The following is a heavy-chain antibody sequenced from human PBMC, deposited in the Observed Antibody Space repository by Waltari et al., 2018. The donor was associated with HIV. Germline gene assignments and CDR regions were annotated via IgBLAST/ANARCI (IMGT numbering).Heavy chain of an antibody. Sequence: QVHLQQWGAGLLKPSGTLSLTCAVYNTSFNAYYWSWIRQSPESGLGWIGEINHDGGAIYSLSRRRRTTISVDPVKKQFSLTLTCVTAADIAIYYCAGGPTGDLINYDRLAYFDPWSQGTLVTVSA. D-gene: IGHD3-16*01. CDR2: INHDGGA. J-gene: IGHJ5*02. V-gene: IGHV4-34*02. CDR1: NTSFNAYY. CDR3: AGGPTGDLINYDRLAYFDP.